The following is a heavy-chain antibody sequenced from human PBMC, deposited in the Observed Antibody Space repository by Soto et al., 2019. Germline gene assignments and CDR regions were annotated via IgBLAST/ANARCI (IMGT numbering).Heavy chain of an antibody. Sequence: SETLSLTCTVSGASISGFYWSWIRKSAGKGLEWIGRIYATGTTDYNPSLKSRVMMSVDTSKKQFSLKLRSVTAADTAVYYCVRDGTKTLRDWFDPWGQGISVTSPQ. V-gene: IGHV4-4*07. D-gene: IGHD1-1*01. CDR1: GASISGFY. CDR2: IYATGTT. CDR3: VRDGTKTLRDWFDP. J-gene: IGHJ5*02.